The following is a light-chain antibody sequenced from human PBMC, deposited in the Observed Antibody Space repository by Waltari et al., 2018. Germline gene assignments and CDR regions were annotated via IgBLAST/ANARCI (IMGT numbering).Light chain of an antibody. CDR3: ATWDSSLSAGV. CDR1: SSNIGINS. Sequence: QSVLTQPPSVSAAPGQMVSISCSGSSSNIGINSVSWYQKLPETAPKLLIYENFQRPPGIPHRLYGSKSGTAATLDITGLQTGDEGDYYCATWDSSLSAGVFGTGTKVTVL. CDR2: ENF. V-gene: IGLV1-51*01. J-gene: IGLJ1*01.